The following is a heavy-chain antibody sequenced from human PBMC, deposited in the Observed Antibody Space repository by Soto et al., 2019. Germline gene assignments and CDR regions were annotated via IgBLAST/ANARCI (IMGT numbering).Heavy chain of an antibody. J-gene: IGHJ6*02. CDR3: ARGTIVGATTDYYYHGMDV. Sequence: QVQLVQSGAEVKKPGSSVKVSCKASGGTFSSYAISWVRQAPGQGLEWMGGIIPIFGTANYAQKFQGRVTITADESTSTAYMELSSLRSEDTAVYYCARGTIVGATTDYYYHGMDVWGQGTTVTVSS. CDR1: GGTFSSYA. D-gene: IGHD1-26*01. V-gene: IGHV1-69*01. CDR2: IIPIFGTA.